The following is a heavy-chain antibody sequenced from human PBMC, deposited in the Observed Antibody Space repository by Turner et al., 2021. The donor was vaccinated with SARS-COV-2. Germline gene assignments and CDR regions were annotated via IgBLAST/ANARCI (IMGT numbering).Heavy chain of an antibody. V-gene: IGHV3-74*01. CDR1: GFTFTYYW. CDR3: VRGGTVVGTPNIVFES. CDR2: MNADGSRT. D-gene: IGHD2-2*01. Sequence: EVQLVESGGGLVQPGGSLSLPCGASGFTFTYYWMPWVRQAPGKWLMWVSHMNADGSRTSYADSVKGRFTISGDNAKNTLYLQMNSLRVDDTAMYYCVRGGTVVGTPNIVFESWGHGTLVTVSS. J-gene: IGHJ5*01.